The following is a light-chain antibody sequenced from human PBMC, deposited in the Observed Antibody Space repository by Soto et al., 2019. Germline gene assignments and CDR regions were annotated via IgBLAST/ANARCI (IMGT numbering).Light chain of an antibody. Sequence: EIVMTQSPATLSVSPGGRATLSCRASQSISDTLAWYQQKPGQAPRLLIYGASTRATGFPARFSGSGSGTDFTLTIRSMQSEDFAVYYCQQYHNWPWTFGQGTKVDIK. J-gene: IGKJ1*01. V-gene: IGKV3-15*01. CDR3: QQYHNWPWT. CDR2: GAS. CDR1: QSISDT.